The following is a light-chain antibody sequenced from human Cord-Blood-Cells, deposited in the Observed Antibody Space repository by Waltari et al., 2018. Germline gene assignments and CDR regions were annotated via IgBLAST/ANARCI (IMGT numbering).Light chain of an antibody. CDR1: SSDVGGYNS. V-gene: IGLV2-8*01. Sequence: QSALTQPPSASGSPGQSVTISCPGTSSDVGGYNSFSWYQQHPGKAPKLMIYEVSKRPSGVPDRFSGSKSGNTASLTVSGLQAEDEADYYCSSYAGSNVVFGGGTKLTVL. CDR2: EVS. CDR3: SSYAGSNVV. J-gene: IGLJ2*01.